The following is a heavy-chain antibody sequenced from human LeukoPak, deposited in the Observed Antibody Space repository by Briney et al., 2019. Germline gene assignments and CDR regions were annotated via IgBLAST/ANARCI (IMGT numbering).Heavy chain of an antibody. CDR3: AGYYYDSSGYYSVDY. V-gene: IGHV1-8*03. J-gene: IGHJ4*02. D-gene: IGHD3-22*01. Sequence: ASVKVSCKASGYTFTSYDINWVRQATGQGLEWMGWMNPNSGNTGYAQKFQGRVTITRNTSISTAYMELSSLRSEDTAVYYCAGYYYDSSGYYSVDYWGQGTLVTVSS. CDR1: GYTFTSYD. CDR2: MNPNSGNT.